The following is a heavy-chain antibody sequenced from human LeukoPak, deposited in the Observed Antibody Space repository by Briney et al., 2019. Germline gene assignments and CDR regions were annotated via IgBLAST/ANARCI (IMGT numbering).Heavy chain of an antibody. Sequence: GGSLRLSCAASGFTFSSYWMNWVRQAPGMGLEWVAKIKQDGSEKYYVDSVKGRFTISRDNAKNSLYLQMNSLRAEDTALYYCARVSYYPHDAFDIWGQGTMVTVSS. CDR2: IKQDGSEK. CDR1: GFTFSSYW. D-gene: IGHD2-8*01. J-gene: IGHJ3*02. CDR3: ARVSYYPHDAFDI. V-gene: IGHV3-7*01.